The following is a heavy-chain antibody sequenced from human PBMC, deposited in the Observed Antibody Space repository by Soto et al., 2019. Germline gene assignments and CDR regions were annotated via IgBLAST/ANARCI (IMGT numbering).Heavy chain of an antibody. CDR1: GASISSGDYS. J-gene: IGHJ4*02. CDR2: IFYSGTT. Sequence: QVQLQESGPGLVKPSQTLSLTCTVSGASISSGDYSWSWIRQHPGKSLEWIGYIFYSGTTYSNPSLKSGVTMSLGTSQNQFSLKLRSLTAADTAVYYCARGASSSGHCFDYWGQGILVTVSS. V-gene: IGHV4-31*03. D-gene: IGHD6-13*01. CDR3: ARGASSSGHCFDY.